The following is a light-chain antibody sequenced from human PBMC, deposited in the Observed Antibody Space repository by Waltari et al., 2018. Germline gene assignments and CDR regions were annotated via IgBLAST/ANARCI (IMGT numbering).Light chain of an antibody. CDR1: QSLLHSDGRTY. CDR3: MQGIHLPWT. CDR2: GVS. J-gene: IGKJ1*01. V-gene: IGKV2-29*02. Sequence: DSVLTQTPLSLSVTPGQPASISCKSSQSLLHSDGRTYLYWYLHKPGQSPQLLIYGVSSRFSGVPERFSGSGSGTDFTLEISRVEAGDVGIYYCMQGIHLPWTFGQGTKVEIK.